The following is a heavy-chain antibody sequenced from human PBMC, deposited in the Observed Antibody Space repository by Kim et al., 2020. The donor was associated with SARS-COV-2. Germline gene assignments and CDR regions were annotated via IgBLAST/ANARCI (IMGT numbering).Heavy chain of an antibody. Sequence: TTYNPSRQSRVTISVDTSKNQFSLKLSTVTAADTAVYYCARGGSSGYFDYWGQGTLVTVSS. CDR3: ARGGSSGYFDY. J-gene: IGHJ4*02. D-gene: IGHD3-22*01. V-gene: IGHV4-34*01. CDR2: T.